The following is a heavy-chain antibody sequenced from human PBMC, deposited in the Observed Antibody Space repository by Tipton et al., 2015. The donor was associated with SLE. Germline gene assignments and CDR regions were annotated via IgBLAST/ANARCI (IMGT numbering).Heavy chain of an antibody. CDR1: GSTFSSYW. CDR3: ARDIGWGTVDI. CDR2: INQDGSEK. D-gene: IGHD1-26*01. J-gene: IGHJ3*02. V-gene: IGHV3-7*01. Sequence: SLRLSCTASGSTFSSYWMTWVRQAPGKGPEWVANINQDGSEKNCVDSVKGRFTISRDNAKNSVDLQMNSLRAEDTAVYYCARDIGWGTVDIWGQGTMVTVSS.